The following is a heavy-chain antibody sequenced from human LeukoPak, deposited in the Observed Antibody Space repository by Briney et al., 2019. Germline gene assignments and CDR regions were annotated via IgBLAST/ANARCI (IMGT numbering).Heavy chain of an antibody. CDR3: AKDQDIVVVVAVFDP. CDR1: GFTFSSYA. Sequence: GGSLRLSCAASGFTFSSYAMSWVRQAPGKGLEWVSAISGGGGSTYYADSVKGRFTISRDNSENTLYLQMNSLRAEDTAVYYCAKDQDIVVVVAVFDPWGQGTLVTVSS. V-gene: IGHV3-23*01. J-gene: IGHJ5*02. D-gene: IGHD2-15*01. CDR2: ISGGGGST.